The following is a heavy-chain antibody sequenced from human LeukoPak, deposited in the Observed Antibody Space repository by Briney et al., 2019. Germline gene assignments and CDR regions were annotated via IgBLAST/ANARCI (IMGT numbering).Heavy chain of an antibody. Sequence: ASVKVSCKASGYTFTGYYIHWVRQAPGQGLEWMGWIDPNSGDTKYVQKFQGRVTMTSDTSISTAYMELSRLRSDDTALYYCTRGSYYDSSGYSGVRLFDYWGQGTPVTVPS. CDR1: GYTFTGYY. CDR3: TRGSYYDSSGYSGVRLFDY. CDR2: IDPNSGDT. D-gene: IGHD3-22*01. V-gene: IGHV1-2*02. J-gene: IGHJ4*02.